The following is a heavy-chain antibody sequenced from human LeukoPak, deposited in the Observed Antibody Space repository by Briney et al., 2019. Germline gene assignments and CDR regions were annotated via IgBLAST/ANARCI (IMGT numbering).Heavy chain of an antibody. CDR2: IYYSGST. J-gene: IGHJ4*02. CDR3: GSSTYDYVWGSYLGPFDY. D-gene: IGHD3-16*02. V-gene: IGHV4-59*01. Sequence: SETLSLTCTVSGGSISSYYWSWIRQPPGKGLEWIGYIYYSGSTNYNPSLKSRVTISVDTSKNQFSLKLSSVTAADTAVYYCGSSTYDYVWGSYLGPFDYWGQGTLVTVSS. CDR1: GGSISSYY.